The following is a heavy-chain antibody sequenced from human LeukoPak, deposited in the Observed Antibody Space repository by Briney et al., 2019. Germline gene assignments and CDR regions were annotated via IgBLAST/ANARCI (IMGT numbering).Heavy chain of an antibody. V-gene: IGHV1-2*02. CDR1: GYTFTGYY. J-gene: IGHJ6*02. Sequence: GASVKVSCKASGYTFTGYYMHWVRQAPGQGLEWMGWINPNSGGTNYAQKFQGRVTMTRDTSISTAYMELSRLRSDVTAVYYCARGGGGYTRRNGMDVWGQGTTVTVSS. CDR3: ARGGGGYTRRNGMDV. CDR2: INPNSGGT. D-gene: IGHD5-12*01.